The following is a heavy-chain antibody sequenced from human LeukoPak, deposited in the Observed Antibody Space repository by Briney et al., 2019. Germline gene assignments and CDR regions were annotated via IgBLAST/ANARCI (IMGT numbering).Heavy chain of an antibody. J-gene: IGHJ4*02. V-gene: IGHV5-51*01. CDR3: ARHYCSSTSCYPFDY. CDR2: IYPGDSDT. D-gene: IGHD2-2*01. Sequence: GESLKISCKGSGYSFTSYWIGWVRQMPGKGLEWMGIIYPGDSDTRYSPSFQGQVTISADKSINTAYLQRSSLKASDTAMYYCARHYCSSTSCYPFDYWGQGTLVTVSS. CDR1: GYSFTSYW.